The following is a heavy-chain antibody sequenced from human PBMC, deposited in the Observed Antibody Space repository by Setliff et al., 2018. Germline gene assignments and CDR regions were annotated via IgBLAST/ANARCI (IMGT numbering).Heavy chain of an antibody. CDR2: IYYSGST. V-gene: IGHV4-59*01. J-gene: IGHJ4*02. CDR1: GGSISSYY. D-gene: IGHD3-10*01. CDR3: ARTSGSLHMEYYFDY. Sequence: SETLSLTCTVSGGSISSYYWSWIRQPPGKGLEWIGYIYYSGSTDYNPSLKSRVTISVDTSKNQFSLKLSSVTAADTAVYYCARTSGSLHMEYYFDYWGQGTLVTVSS.